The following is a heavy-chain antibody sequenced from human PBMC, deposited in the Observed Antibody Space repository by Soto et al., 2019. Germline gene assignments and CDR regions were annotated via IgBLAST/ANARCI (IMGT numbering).Heavy chain of an antibody. Sequence: GGSLRLSCAASGFTVSSNYMSWVRQAPGKGLEWVSVIYSGGSTYYADSVKGRFTISRDNSKNTLYLQMNSLRAEDTAVYYCARETTGYSSSLYYFDYWGQGTLVTVSS. CDR2: IYSGGST. J-gene: IGHJ4*02. D-gene: IGHD6-13*01. CDR3: ARETTGYSSSLYYFDY. CDR1: GFTVSSNY. V-gene: IGHV3-53*01.